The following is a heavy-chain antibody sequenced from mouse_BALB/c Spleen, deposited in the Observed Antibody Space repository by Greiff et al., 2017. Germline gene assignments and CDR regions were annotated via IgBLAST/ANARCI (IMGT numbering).Heavy chain of an antibody. CDR2: ISNGGGST. V-gene: IGHV5-12-2*01. CDR1: GFTFSSYT. Sequence: EVQRVESGGGLVQPGGSLKLSCAASGFTFSSYTMSWVRQTPEKRLEWVAYISNGGGSTYYPDTVKGRFTISRDNAKNTLYLQMSSLKSEDTAMYYCARHGRYYYAMDYWGQGTSVTVSS. J-gene: IGHJ4*01. CDR3: ARHGRYYYAMDY.